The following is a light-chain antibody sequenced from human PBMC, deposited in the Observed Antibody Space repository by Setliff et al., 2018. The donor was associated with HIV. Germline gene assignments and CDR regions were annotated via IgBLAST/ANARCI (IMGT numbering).Light chain of an antibody. V-gene: IGLV8-61*01. J-gene: IGLJ2*01. CDR2: STN. Sequence: QTVVTQEPSFSVSPGGTVTLTCGLSSGSVSTSYYPSWYQQTPGQAPRTLIYSTNTRSSGVPDRFSGSILGNKAALTNTGAQADDESDYYCVLYMGSGIWVFGGGTK. CDR1: SGSVSTSYY. CDR3: VLYMGSGIWV.